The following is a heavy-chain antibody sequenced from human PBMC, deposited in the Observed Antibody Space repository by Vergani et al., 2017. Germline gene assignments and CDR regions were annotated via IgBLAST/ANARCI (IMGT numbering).Heavy chain of an antibody. Sequence: EVQLVESGGGLVPPGRSLRLSCAASGFSFGDYAMTWVRQAPGNGLEWVAFIRNKAYGGTTEYAASVKGRFTISRDDSKRLAYLQLSGLKTENTAVYFWSRGRGYSFGYSDYWGQGTLVNVSS. CDR3: SRGRGYSFGYSDY. CDR2: IRNKAYGGTT. J-gene: IGHJ4*02. V-gene: IGHV3-49*04. CDR1: GFSFGDYA. D-gene: IGHD5-18*01.